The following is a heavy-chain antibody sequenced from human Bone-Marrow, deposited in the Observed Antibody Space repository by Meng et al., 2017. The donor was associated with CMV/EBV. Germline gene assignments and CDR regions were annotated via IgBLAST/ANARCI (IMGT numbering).Heavy chain of an antibody. Sequence: GGSLRLSCAASGFTFSSYSMSWVRQAPGKGLEWVSVIYSGGSTTSYADSVKGWFTISRDNSKNTLFLQMNSLRAGDTAVYYCTKDTRTGGVALRPTGYGMDVWGQGTTVTVSS. CDR1: GFTFSSYS. V-gene: IGHV3-23*03. J-gene: IGHJ6*02. CDR2: IYSGGSTT. CDR3: TKDTRTGGVALRPTGYGMDV. D-gene: IGHD6-6*01.